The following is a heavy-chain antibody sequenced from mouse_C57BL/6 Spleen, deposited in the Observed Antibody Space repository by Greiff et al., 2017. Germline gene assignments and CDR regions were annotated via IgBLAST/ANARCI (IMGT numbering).Heavy chain of an antibody. CDR3: ATAGLQEVFDY. V-gene: IGHV1-22*01. CDR2: INPNNGGT. CDR1: GYTFTDYN. J-gene: IGHJ2*01. D-gene: IGHD2-2*01. Sequence: EVQLKESGPELVKPGASVKMSCKASGYTFTDYNMHWVKQSHGKSLEWIGYINPNNGGTSYNQKFKGKATLTVNKSSSTAYMELRSLTSEDSAVYYCATAGLQEVFDYWGQGTTLTVSS.